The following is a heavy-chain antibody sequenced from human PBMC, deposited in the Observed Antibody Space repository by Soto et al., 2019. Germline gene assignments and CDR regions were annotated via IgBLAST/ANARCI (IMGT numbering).Heavy chain of an antibody. CDR1: GYSFTSYW. CDR2: IDPSDSYT. J-gene: IGHJ4*02. CDR3: AREAKRSTGYSSDTTFDY. Sequence: GESLKISCKGSGYSFTSYWINWVRQMPGKGLEWMGRIDPSDSYTNYSPSFQGHVTISADKSISTAYLQWSSLKASDIAMYYCAREAKRSTGYSSDTTFDYWGQGNLVTVSS. D-gene: IGHD6-25*01. V-gene: IGHV5-10-1*01.